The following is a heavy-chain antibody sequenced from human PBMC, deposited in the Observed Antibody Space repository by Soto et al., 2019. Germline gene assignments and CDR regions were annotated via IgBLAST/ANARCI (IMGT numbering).Heavy chain of an antibody. CDR2: ISYDGSNK. CDR3: AKDSAAGKKYYYYYMDV. J-gene: IGHJ6*03. D-gene: IGHD6-13*01. Sequence: GSLRLSCAASGFTFSSYGMHWVRQAPGKGLEWVAVISYDGSNKYYADSVKGRFTISRDNSKNTLYLQMNSLRAEDTAVYYCAKDSAAGKKYYYYYMDVWGQGTTVTVSS. CDR1: GFTFSSYG. V-gene: IGHV3-30*18.